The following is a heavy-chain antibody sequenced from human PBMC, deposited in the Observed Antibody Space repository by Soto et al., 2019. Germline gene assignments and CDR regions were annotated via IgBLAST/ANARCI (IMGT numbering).Heavy chain of an antibody. D-gene: IGHD3-10*01. J-gene: IGHJ6*02. CDR2: IDWDDDK. Sequence: SGPTLVNPTQTLTLTCTFSGFSLSTSGMCVSWIRQPPGKALEWLALIDWDDDKYYSTSLKTRLTISKDTSKNQVALTMTNMDPVDTATYYCARIITMVRGVISDCYYYGMDVWGQGTTVTVSS. V-gene: IGHV2-70*01. CDR1: GFSLSTSGMC. CDR3: ARIITMVRGVISDCYYYGMDV.